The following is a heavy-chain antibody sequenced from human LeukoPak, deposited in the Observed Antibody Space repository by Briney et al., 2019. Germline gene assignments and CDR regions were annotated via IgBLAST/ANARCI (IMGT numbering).Heavy chain of an antibody. V-gene: IGHV1-46*01. Sequence: GASVKVSCKASGGTFSSYAISWVRQAPGQGLEWMGIINPSGGSTSYAQKFQGRVTMTRDTSTSTVYMELSSLRSEDTAVYYCARGPPVRAYDSSGYYRTWGQGTLVTVSS. CDR3: ARGPPVRAYDSSGYYRT. J-gene: IGHJ4*02. D-gene: IGHD3-22*01. CDR1: GGTFSSYA. CDR2: INPSGGST.